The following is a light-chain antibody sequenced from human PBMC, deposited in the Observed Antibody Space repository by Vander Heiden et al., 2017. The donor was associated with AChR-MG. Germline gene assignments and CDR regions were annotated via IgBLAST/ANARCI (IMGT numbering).Light chain of an antibody. CDR3: QQYVSSPYT. CDR2: GAS. CDR1: QTITSGC. J-gene: IGKJ2*01. Sequence: EIVLTQSPGTLPLSPGERATPPCRASQTITSGCLAWYQQKPGQAPRLLIYGASGRATGIPDRFSGSGSGTDFTLTISRLEPEDFAVYYCQQYVSSPYTFGQGTKLEIE. V-gene: IGKV3-20*01.